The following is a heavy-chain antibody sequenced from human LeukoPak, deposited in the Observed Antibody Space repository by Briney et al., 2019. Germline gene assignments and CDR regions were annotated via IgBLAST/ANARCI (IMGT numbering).Heavy chain of an antibody. CDR1: GFTFSSYW. V-gene: IGHV3-74*01. D-gene: IGHD1-1*01. CDR2: ISGDGSST. CDR3: AKGHSEDGTGFDY. J-gene: IGHJ4*02. Sequence: PGGSLRLSCAASGFTFSSYWMHWVRQAPGKGLVWVSYISGDGSSTTYADSVKGRFTISRDNAKNTLDLQMNSLSAEDTAVYYCAKGHSEDGTGFDYWGQGTLVTVSS.